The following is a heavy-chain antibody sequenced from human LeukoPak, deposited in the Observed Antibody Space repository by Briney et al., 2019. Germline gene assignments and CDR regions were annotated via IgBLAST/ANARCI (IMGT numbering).Heavy chain of an antibody. D-gene: IGHD6-6*01. V-gene: IGHV1-46*01. CDR1: GNTFTGYY. J-gene: IGHJ3*01. CDR3: ARGPSEYSSSSDTFDV. Sequence: ASVKVSCKASGNTFTGYYMHWVRQAPGQGLEWMGIINPSGGSTSYAQKFQVRVTMTRDMSTSTVYMELSSLRSEDTAVYYCARGPSEYSSSSDTFDVWGQGTMVTVSS. CDR2: INPSGGST.